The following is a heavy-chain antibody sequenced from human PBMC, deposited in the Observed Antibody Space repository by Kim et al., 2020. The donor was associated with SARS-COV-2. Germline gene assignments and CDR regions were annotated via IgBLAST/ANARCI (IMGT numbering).Heavy chain of an antibody. D-gene: IGHD6-19*01. Sequence: GGSLRLSCAASGFTFGDYGMNWVRQAPGKGLEWVSGIDRNDRTTAYADSVKGRFTISRDNAKSSLYLQMNSLRAEDTAFYYCARAPRPDYSSGWINWFDSWGQGTLVTVSS. CDR1: GFTFGDYG. J-gene: IGHJ5*01. V-gene: IGHV3-20*04. CDR2: IDRNDRTT. CDR3: ARAPRPDYSSGWINWFDS.